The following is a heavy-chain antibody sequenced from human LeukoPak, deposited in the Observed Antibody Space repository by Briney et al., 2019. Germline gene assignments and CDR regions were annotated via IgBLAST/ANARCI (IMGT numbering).Heavy chain of an antibody. V-gene: IGHV4-31*03. CDR2: IYYSGST. D-gene: IGHD4-17*01. CDR1: GGSISSGGYY. J-gene: IGHJ3*02. Sequence: SQTLSLTCTVSGGSISSGGYYWSWIRQHPGKGLEWIGYIYYSGSTYYNPSLKSRVTISVDTSKNQFPLKLSSVTAADTAVYYCARRVWAVTTSDAFDIWGQGTMVTVSS. CDR3: ARRVWAVTTSDAFDI.